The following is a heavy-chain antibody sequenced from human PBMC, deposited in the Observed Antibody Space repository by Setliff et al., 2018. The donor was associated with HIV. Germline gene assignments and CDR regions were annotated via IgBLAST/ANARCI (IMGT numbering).Heavy chain of an antibody. Sequence: SETLSLTCTVSGGSISSYFWTWIRQSPEKGLEWIGYISYSGNTRYNPSLKSRVTISLDTSKNRFSLQLTSVTAADTAVYYCARHRDGGTYPLDYWGQGTLVTVSS. CDR3: ARHRDGGTYPLDY. CDR2: ISYSGNT. CDR1: GGSISSYF. D-gene: IGHD1-26*01. V-gene: IGHV4-59*08. J-gene: IGHJ4*02.